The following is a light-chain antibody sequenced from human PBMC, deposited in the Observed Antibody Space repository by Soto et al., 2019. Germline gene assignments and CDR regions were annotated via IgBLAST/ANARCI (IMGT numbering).Light chain of an antibody. CDR2: KDS. V-gene: IGLV3-25*02. CDR3: QSADSSYVV. Sequence: SYELTQPPSVSVSPGQTARITCSGDALPKQYAYWYQQKPGQAPVLVIYKDSERPSGIPERFSGSSSGTTVTLTISGVQAEDEADYYCQSADSSYVVFGGGTKLTV. CDR1: ALPKQY. J-gene: IGLJ2*01.